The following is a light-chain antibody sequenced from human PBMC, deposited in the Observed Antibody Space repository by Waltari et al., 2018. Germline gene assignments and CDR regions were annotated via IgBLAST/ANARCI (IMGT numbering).Light chain of an antibody. CDR1: QSLSNW. Sequence: DIQMTQSPSTLSASVGDRVTITCRASQSLSNWLAWYQQKPGKAPKVLFYTASTLESGVPSMFSGSGSGTEFTLTISSLQPDDFATYYCQHYRNLWTFGQGTKVEIK. CDR2: TAS. V-gene: IGKV1-5*03. J-gene: IGKJ1*01. CDR3: QHYRNLWT.